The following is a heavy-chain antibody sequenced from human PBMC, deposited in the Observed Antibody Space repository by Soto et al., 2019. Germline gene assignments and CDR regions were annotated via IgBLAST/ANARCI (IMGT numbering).Heavy chain of an antibody. Sequence: SETLSLTCTVSGYSISSGYYWGWIRQPPGKGLEWIGSIYHSGSTYYNPSLKSRVTISVDTSKNQFSLMLSSVTAAATAVYYCARDQGGSYLSHRWFDPWGQGTLVTVSS. CDR3: ARDQGGSYLSHRWFDP. CDR2: IYHSGST. J-gene: IGHJ5*02. D-gene: IGHD1-26*01. V-gene: IGHV4-38-2*02. CDR1: GYSISSGYY.